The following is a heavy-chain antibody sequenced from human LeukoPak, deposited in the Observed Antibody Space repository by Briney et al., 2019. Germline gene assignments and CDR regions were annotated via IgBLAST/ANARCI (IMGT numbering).Heavy chain of an antibody. J-gene: IGHJ4*02. Sequence: ASVKVSCQASGYTFTSYYMHWVRQAPGQGLEWMGILNPNGGSTSYAQKFQGRVTMTRDTSTSTVYMELSSLRSEDTAVYYCARDHGITMVRGVMSYFDYWGQGTLVTVSS. CDR2: LNPNGGST. CDR1: GYTFTSYY. V-gene: IGHV1-46*01. CDR3: ARDHGITMVRGVMSYFDY. D-gene: IGHD3-10*01.